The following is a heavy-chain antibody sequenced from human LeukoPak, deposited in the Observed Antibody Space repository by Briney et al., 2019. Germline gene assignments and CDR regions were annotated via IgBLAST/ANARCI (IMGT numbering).Heavy chain of an antibody. D-gene: IGHD2-21*01. CDR2: ISGSGSDGST. CDR1: GFTFSSYA. Sequence: GGSLRLSCAASGFTFSSYAMSWVRQAPGKGLEWVSAISGSGSDGSTYYADSVKGRFTISRDNAKNSLYLQMNSLRAEDTAVYYCARDSPNEGILWWSIDYWGQGTLVTVSS. J-gene: IGHJ4*02. CDR3: ARDSPNEGILWWSIDY. V-gene: IGHV3-23*01.